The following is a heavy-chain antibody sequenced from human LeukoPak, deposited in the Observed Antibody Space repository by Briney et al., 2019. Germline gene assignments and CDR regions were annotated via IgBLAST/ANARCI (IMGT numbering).Heavy chain of an antibody. D-gene: IGHD2-2*02. CDR1: GGTFSSYA. CDR3: ARGVAAAAIPVGY. CDR2: IIPIFGTA. V-gene: IGHV1-69*13. Sequence: SVKVFCKASGGTFSSYAISWVRQDPGQGLEWMGGIIPIFGTANYAQKFQGRVTITADESTSTAYMELSSLRSEDTAVYYCARGVAAAAIPVGYWGQGTLVTVSS. J-gene: IGHJ4*02.